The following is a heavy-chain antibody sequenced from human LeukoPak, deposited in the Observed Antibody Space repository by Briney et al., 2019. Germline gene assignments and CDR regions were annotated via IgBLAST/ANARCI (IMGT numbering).Heavy chain of an antibody. D-gene: IGHD3-22*01. V-gene: IGHV1-69*04. J-gene: IGHJ4*02. Sequence: SVKVSCKASGGTFSSYAISWVQQAPGQGLEWMGRIIPILGIANYAQKFQGRVTITADKSTSTAYMELSSLRSEDTAVYYCARDMAYYYDSSGDSFDYWGQGTLVTVSS. CDR1: GGTFSSYA. CDR3: ARDMAYYYDSSGDSFDY. CDR2: IIPILGIA.